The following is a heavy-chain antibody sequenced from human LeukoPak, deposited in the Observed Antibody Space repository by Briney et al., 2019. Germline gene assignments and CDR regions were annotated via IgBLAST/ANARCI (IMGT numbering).Heavy chain of an antibody. CDR2: IYDSGTT. V-gene: IGHV4-31*03. Sequence: SQTLSLTCTVSGGSISDVGYYWSWIRQHPGKGLEWTGYIYDSGTTYYSPALQSRVTISVDTSDNKFSLKLRSLNAADTAVYYCARGGDRRGFDYWGQGTLVTVSS. D-gene: IGHD1-14*01. J-gene: IGHJ4*02. CDR1: GGSISDVGYY. CDR3: ARGGDRRGFDY.